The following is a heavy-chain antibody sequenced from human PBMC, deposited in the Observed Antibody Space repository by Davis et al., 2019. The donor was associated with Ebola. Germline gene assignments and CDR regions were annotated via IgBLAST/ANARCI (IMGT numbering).Heavy chain of an antibody. J-gene: IGHJ4*02. CDR3: ATAVSVGGHK. D-gene: IGHD6-19*01. Sequence: GESLKISCAASGFSFSNFEINWVRQAPGKGLEWVSYISSGGSTTYYADSVKGRFTISRDNAKSSLYLQMNSLRAEDTAIYYCATAVSVGGHKWGQGTLVTVSS. CDR1: GFSFSNFE. CDR2: ISSGGSTT. V-gene: IGHV3-48*03.